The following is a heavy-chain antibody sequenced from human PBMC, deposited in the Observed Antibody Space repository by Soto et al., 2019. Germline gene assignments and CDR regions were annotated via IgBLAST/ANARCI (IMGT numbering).Heavy chain of an antibody. D-gene: IGHD6-13*01. CDR2: ISWDGGST. V-gene: IGHV3-43*01. CDR3: AKGQLVRGPDYYYGMDV. CDR1: GFTFDDYT. J-gene: IGHJ6*02. Sequence: GGSLRLSCAASGFTFDDYTMHWVRQAPGKGLEWVSLISWDGGSTYYADSVKGRFTISRDNSKNSLYLQMNSLRTEDTALYYCAKGQLVRGPDYYYGMDVWGQGTTVTVSS.